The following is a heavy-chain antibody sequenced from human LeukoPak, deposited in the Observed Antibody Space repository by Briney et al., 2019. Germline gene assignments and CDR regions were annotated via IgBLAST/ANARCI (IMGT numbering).Heavy chain of an antibody. D-gene: IGHD3-10*01. CDR3: ARQSRDGSKTRGYYFDY. CDR2: IYPADSDT. Sequence: GESLKISCQVSGYIFTHYWIGWVRQMPGNGLESMGIIYPADSDTTYSPSFHGQVTISADKSISTVYLQWSSLKASDTAVYYCARQSRDGSKTRGYYFDYWGQGTLVTVSS. J-gene: IGHJ4*02. V-gene: IGHV5-51*01. CDR1: GYIFTHYW.